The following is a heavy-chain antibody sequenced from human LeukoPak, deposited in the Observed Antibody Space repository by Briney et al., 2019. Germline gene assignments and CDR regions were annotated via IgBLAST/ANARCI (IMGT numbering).Heavy chain of an antibody. CDR3: ARVRASSGPRPRYNWFDP. J-gene: IGHJ5*02. D-gene: IGHD6-19*01. V-gene: IGHV1-2*02. CDR1: GYTFTGYY. CDR2: INPNSGTT. Sequence: ASVKVSCKASGYTFTGYYMHWVRQAPGQGLEWMGWINPNSGTTSYAQKFQGRVTMTRDTSISTAYMELSSLRSEDTAVYYCARVRASSGPRPRYNWFDPWGQGTLVTVSS.